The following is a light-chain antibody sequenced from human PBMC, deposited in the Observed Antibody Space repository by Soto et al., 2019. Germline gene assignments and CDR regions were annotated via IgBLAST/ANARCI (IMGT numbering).Light chain of an antibody. V-gene: IGKV3-20*01. CDR2: AAS. CDR3: QKYQTLVT. CDR1: QSVSSY. Sequence: EIVLTQSPGTLSLSPGERATLSCGASQSVSSYLAWYQHKPGQAPRLLIYAASSRATGTPDRFSGSGSGTDFTLTISRLEPEDFALYYCQKYQTLVTFSRGTKVEI. J-gene: IGKJ4*01.